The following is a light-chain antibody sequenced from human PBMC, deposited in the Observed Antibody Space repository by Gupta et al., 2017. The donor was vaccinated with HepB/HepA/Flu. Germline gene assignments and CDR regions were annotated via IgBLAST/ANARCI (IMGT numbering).Light chain of an antibody. V-gene: IGLV3-1*01. J-gene: IGLJ2*01. Sequence: SSALPQPPSVSVSPGQTANITCSGDKLGTYYASWYQQKPGQSPMVVIFQDTRRPSGIPERFSASNSGNTATLTISGTQAVDEAAYYCQAWEISTAWKVVFGGGTKLTVL. CDR1: KLGTYY. CDR2: QDT. CDR3: QAWEISTAWKVV.